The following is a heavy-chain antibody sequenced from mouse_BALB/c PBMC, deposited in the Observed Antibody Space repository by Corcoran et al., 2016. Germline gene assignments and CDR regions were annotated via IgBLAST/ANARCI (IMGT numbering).Heavy chain of an antibody. V-gene: IGHV14-3*02. J-gene: IGHJ3*01. CDR3: ARRGYGSSYWFAY. CDR1: GFNIKDTY. CDR2: IDSANGNT. Sequence: EVQLQQSGAELVKPGASVKLSCTASGFNIKDTYMHWVKQRPEQGLEWSGRIDSANGNTKYDPKFQGKATITADTSSHTAYLQFSTLTAEDTAVYYCARRGYGSSYWFAYWGQGTVVTVSA. D-gene: IGHD1-1*01.